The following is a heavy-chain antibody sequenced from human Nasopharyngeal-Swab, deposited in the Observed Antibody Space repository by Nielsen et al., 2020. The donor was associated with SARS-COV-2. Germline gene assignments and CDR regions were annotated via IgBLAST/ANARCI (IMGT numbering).Heavy chain of an antibody. CDR1: GFTFSNAW. J-gene: IGHJ4*02. CDR3: ASSGELEAAVGY. CDR2: IKSKTDGGTT. V-gene: IGHV3-15*01. D-gene: IGHD3-10*01. Sequence: GESLKISCAASGFTFSNAWMSWVRQAPGKGLEWVGRIKSKTDGGTTDYAAPVKGRFTISRDDSKNTLYLQMNSLKTEDTAVYYCASSGELEAAVGYWGQGTLVTVSS.